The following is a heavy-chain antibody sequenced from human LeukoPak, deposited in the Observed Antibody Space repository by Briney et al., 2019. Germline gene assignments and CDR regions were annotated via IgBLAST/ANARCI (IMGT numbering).Heavy chain of an antibody. CDR1: GFTFSDYY. J-gene: IGHJ4*02. CDR2: ISSSGSTI. CDR3: ARGYSSSWQLFDY. D-gene: IGHD6-13*01. V-gene: IGHV3-11*01. Sequence: GGSLRLSWAASGFTFSDYYMSWIRQAPGKGLEWVSYISSSGSTIYYADSVKGRFTISRDNAKNSLYLQMNSLRAEDTAVYYCARGYSSSWQLFDYWGQGTLVTVSS.